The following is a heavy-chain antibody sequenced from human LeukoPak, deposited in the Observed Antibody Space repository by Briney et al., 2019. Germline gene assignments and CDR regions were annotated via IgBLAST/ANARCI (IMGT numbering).Heavy chain of an antibody. CDR1: GGSISSTSYY. J-gene: IGHJ4*02. CDR3: ARLLVSRYYFDY. D-gene: IGHD6-13*01. Sequence: SETLSLTCTVSGGSISSTSYYWSWTRQPPGKGLEWIGSIYYSGSTYYNPSLKSRVTISVDTSKNQFSLKLNSVTASDTAVYYCARLLVSRYYFDYWGQGTLVTVSS. CDR2: IYYSGST. V-gene: IGHV4-39*01.